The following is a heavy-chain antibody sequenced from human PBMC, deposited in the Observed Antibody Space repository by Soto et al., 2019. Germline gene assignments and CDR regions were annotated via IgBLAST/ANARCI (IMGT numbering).Heavy chain of an antibody. J-gene: IGHJ4*02. CDR3: AKTIDFWSGSTTDY. V-gene: IGHV3-30-3*02. CDR2: ISYDGSNK. Sequence: GGSLSLSCAASGFTFSSYAMHWVRPAPGKGLEWVAVISYDGSNKYYADSVKGRFTISRDNSKNTLYLQMNSLRAEDTAVYYCAKTIDFWSGSTTDYWGQGTLVTVSS. CDR1: GFTFSSYA. D-gene: IGHD3-3*01.